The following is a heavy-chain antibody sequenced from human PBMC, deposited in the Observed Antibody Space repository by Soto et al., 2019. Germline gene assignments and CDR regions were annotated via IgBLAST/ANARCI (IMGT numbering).Heavy chain of an antibody. Sequence: QVQLQESGPGLVKPSQTLSLTCTVSGGSISSGGYYWSWIRQHPGKGLEWIGYIYYSGSTYYNPSLKSRVTISVDTSKNPFSRKLSSVTAADTAVYYCARGGGLMHLFDYWGQGTLVTVSS. CDR1: GGSISSGGYY. D-gene: IGHD3-16*01. CDR2: IYYSGST. CDR3: ARGGGLMHLFDY. V-gene: IGHV4-31*03. J-gene: IGHJ4*02.